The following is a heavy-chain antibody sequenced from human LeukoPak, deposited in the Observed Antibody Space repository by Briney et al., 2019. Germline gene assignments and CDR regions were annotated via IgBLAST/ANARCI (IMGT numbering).Heavy chain of an antibody. V-gene: IGHV4-4*09. CDR1: GGSFSGYY. CDR3: ARTGRYSGSYST. CDR2: IYTSGST. D-gene: IGHD1-26*01. Sequence: SETLSLTCAVYGGSFSGYYWSWIRQPPGKGLEWIGYIYTSGSTNYNPSFKSRVTISVDTSKNQFSLKLSSVTAADTAVYYCARTGRYSGSYSTWGQGTLVTVSS. J-gene: IGHJ5*02.